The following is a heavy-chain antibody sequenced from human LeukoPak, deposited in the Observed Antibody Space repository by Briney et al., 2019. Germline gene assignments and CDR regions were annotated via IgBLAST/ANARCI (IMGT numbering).Heavy chain of an antibody. CDR3: ARAGWLRPYYFDY. J-gene: IGHJ4*02. Sequence: GGSLRLSCAASGFTFSAYWMSWVRQAPGKGLEWVANIKQDGSEQYYVDSVKGRFTISRDNAKNSVYLEMNSLRAEDTAVYYCARAGWLRPYYFDYWGQGTLFTVSS. D-gene: IGHD5-12*01. V-gene: IGHV3-7*01. CDR2: IKQDGSEQ. CDR1: GFTFSAYW.